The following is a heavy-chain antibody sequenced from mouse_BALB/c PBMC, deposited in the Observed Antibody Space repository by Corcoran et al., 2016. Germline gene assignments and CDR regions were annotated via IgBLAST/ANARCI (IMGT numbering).Heavy chain of an antibody. J-gene: IGHJ3*01. CDR1: GYTFSSYW. V-gene: IGHV1-9*01. CDR2: ILPGSGST. D-gene: IGHD2-14*01. Sequence: QVQLQQSGAELMKPGASVKISCKATGYTFSSYWIEWVKQRPGHGLEWIGEILPGSGSTNYNEKFKGKATFTADTSSNTAYMQLSSLTSEDYAVDYCARADDRSLFAYWGQGTLVTVAA. CDR3: ARADDRSLFAY.